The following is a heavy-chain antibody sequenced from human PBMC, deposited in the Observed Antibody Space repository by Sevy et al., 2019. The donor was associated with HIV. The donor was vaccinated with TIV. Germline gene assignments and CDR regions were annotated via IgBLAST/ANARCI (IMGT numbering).Heavy chain of an antibody. CDR2: INAHNGNT. Sequence: ASVKVSCKASGYTFTNHGISWVRQAPGQGLEWMGWINAHNGNTKYAQKLQGRVTMTTDTSTNTAYMEVRSLRSDDTAVYYCAREGTLVTMIIWGQGTLVTVSS. J-gene: IGHJ4*02. V-gene: IGHV1-18*01. CDR1: GYTFTNHG. CDR3: AREGTLVTMII. D-gene: IGHD3-22*01.